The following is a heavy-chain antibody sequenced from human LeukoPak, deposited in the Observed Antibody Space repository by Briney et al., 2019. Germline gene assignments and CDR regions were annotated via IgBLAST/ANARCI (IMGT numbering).Heavy chain of an antibody. CDR1: GGSISSYY. CDR2: IYYSGST. J-gene: IGHJ4*02. D-gene: IGHD2-21*02. V-gene: IGHV4-59*08. Sequence: SETLPLTCTVSGGSISSYYWSWIRQPPGKGLEWIGYIYYSGSTNYNPSLKSRVTISVDTSKNQFSLKLSSVTAADTAVYYCASSYQPLLSPFDYWGQGTLVTVSS. CDR3: ASSYQPLLSPFDY.